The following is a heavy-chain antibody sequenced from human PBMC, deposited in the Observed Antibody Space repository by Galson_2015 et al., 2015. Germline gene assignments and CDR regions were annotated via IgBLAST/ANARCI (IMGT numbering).Heavy chain of an antibody. V-gene: IGHV7-4-1*02. J-gene: IGHJ6*03. CDR3: ARDGEQAAKASRIYYYYYHMDV. CDR2: INTNTGNP. CDR1: GYTFNTYA. Sequence: SVKVSCKASGYTFNTYAINWVRQAPGQGLEWMGWINTNTGNPTYAQGFTGRFVFSLDTSVSTAYLQINSLMSEDTAVYYCARDGEQAAKASRIYYYYYHMDVWGKGTPVTVSS. D-gene: IGHD4-17*01.